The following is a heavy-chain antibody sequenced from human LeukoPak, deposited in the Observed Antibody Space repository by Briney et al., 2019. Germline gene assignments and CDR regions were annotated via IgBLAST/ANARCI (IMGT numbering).Heavy chain of an antibody. CDR3: ARDGWFGELFWFDP. V-gene: IGHV4-30-4*01. J-gene: IGHJ5*02. D-gene: IGHD3-10*01. CDR2: ISYSGNP. CDR1: GGLISSGDYY. Sequence: QTSQTLSLTCTVSGGLISSGDYYWSWIRQPPGKCLEWIGHISYSGNPYSHPSLKGRVTTSVDTSKNQFSLRLSAVTAADTAVYYCARDGWFGELFWFDPWGQRTLVTVSS.